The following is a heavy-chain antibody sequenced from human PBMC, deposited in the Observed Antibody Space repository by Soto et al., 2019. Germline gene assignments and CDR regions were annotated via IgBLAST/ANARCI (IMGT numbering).Heavy chain of an antibody. D-gene: IGHD6-13*01. J-gene: IGHJ5*02. Sequence: GASVKVSCKASGGTFSSYAISWVRQAPGQGLEWMGGIIPIFGTANYAQKFQGRVTITADESTSTAYMELSRLRSDDTAVYYCASIAAAGTSWFDPWGQGTLVTVSS. CDR1: GGTFSSYA. V-gene: IGHV1-69*13. CDR2: IIPIFGTA. CDR3: ASIAAAGTSWFDP.